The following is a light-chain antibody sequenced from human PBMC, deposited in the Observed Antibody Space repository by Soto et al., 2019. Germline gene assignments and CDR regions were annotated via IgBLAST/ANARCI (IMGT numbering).Light chain of an antibody. J-gene: IGKJ3*01. Sequence: DIQLTQSPSFLSASEGDRVTITCRASQDIHVCLVWYQHKPGKAPRLLIDSASTLQSGVPSRFSGSRSGTEFTLTISSLQPEDIATYYCQKLNNYPRSVGPVTEVYIK. V-gene: IGKV1-9*01. CDR3: QKLNNYPRS. CDR1: QDIHVC. CDR2: SAS.